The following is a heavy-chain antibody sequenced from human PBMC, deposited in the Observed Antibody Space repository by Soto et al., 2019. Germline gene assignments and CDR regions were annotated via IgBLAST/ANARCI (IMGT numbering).Heavy chain of an antibody. D-gene: IGHD2-15*01. V-gene: IGHV4-31*03. CDR2: IYYSGST. CDR3: ARGLDGGGRLDP. CDR1: GGSISSGGYY. Sequence: SETLSLTCTVSGGSISSGGYYWTWIRQHPGKGLEWIGYIYYSGSTYYNPSLKSRVTISEDTSKNQFSLTLRSVTAADTAVYFCARGLDGGGRLDPWGHGILVTVSS. J-gene: IGHJ5*02.